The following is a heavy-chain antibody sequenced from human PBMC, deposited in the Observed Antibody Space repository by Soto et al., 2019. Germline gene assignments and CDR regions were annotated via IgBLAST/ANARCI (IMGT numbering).Heavy chain of an antibody. Sequence: SETLSLTCTVSGGSVSSGSYYWSWIRQPPGKGLEWIGYIYYSGSTNYNPSLKSRVTISVDTSKNQSSLKLSSVTAADTAVYYCARDQGGGYDYYYYYGMDVWGQGTTVTVSS. CDR3: ARDQGGGYDYYYYYGMDV. CDR2: IYYSGST. J-gene: IGHJ6*02. V-gene: IGHV4-61*01. CDR1: GGSVSSGSYY. D-gene: IGHD5-12*01.